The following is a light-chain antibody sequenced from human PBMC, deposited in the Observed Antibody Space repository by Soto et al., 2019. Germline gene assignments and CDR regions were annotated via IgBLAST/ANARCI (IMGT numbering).Light chain of an antibody. CDR1: ISNIGSNY. Sequence: QSVLTQPPSASGTPGQRVTISCSGSISNIGSNYVYWYQHLPGTAPKLLIYRNNQRPSGVPDRFSGSKSGISASLAISGLRSEDEADYYCAAWDDSLSGYVFGTGTKLTVL. CDR3: AAWDDSLSGYV. V-gene: IGLV1-47*01. CDR2: RNN. J-gene: IGLJ1*01.